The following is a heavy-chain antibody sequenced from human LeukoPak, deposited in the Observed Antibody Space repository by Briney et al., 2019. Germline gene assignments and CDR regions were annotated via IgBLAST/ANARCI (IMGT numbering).Heavy chain of an antibody. D-gene: IGHD1-1*01. CDR3: ATPAPYNWNDQFPSDY. J-gene: IGHJ4*02. Sequence: GSLRLSCAASGFTFSSYGMHWVRQAPGKGLEWVAFIRYDGSNKYYADSVKGRFTISRDNSKNTLYLQMNSLRAEDTAVYYCATPAPYNWNDQFPSDYWGQGTLVTVSS. CDR2: IRYDGSNK. V-gene: IGHV3-30*02. CDR1: GFTFSSYG.